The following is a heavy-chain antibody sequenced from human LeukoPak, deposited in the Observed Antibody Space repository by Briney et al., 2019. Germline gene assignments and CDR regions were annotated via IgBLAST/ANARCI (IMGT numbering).Heavy chain of an antibody. CDR2: INQDGSET. CDR3: AREAIVVVPAAISSYNYYHMDV. D-gene: IGHD2-2*01. CDR1: GFTFSNSW. J-gene: IGHJ6*03. Sequence: GGSLRLSCAVSGFTFSNSWMTWVRQAPGKGLEWVANINQDGSETYYVDSVKGRFTISRDNAKNSLYLQMNSLRVEDTAVYYCAREAIVVVPAAISSYNYYHMDVWGKGSTVTVSS. V-gene: IGHV3-7*01.